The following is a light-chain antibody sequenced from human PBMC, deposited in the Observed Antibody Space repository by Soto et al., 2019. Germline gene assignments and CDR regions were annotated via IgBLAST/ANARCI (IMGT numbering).Light chain of an antibody. Sequence: DIQMTQSPSTLSASVGDRVTITCRASQSISDWLAWYQQKPGKAPKVLIYDASTLESGVPSRFSGSGSGTEFTLTLSSMPPEDFATSYCQQYNSYVYTFGHGTKMEIK. CDR1: QSISDW. CDR3: QQYNSYVYT. V-gene: IGKV1-5*01. CDR2: DAS. J-gene: IGKJ2*01.